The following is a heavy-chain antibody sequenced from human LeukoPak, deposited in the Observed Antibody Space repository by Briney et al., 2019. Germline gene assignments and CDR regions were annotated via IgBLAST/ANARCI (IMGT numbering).Heavy chain of an antibody. J-gene: IGHJ4*02. V-gene: IGHV3-21*01. CDR1: GFTFSTYS. CDR2: ISSSSSYI. CDR3: ARELIVGAFGY. Sequence: PGRSLRLSCAASGFTFSTYSMNWVRQAPGKGLEWVSSISSSSSYIYYADSLKGRFTISRDNAKNSLYLQMNSLRAEDTAVYYCARELIVGAFGYWGQGTLVTVSS. D-gene: IGHD1-26*01.